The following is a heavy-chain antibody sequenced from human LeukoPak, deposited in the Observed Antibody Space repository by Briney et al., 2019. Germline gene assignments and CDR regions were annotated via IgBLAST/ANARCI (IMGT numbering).Heavy chain of an antibody. V-gene: IGHV5-51*01. CDR1: GYDFTRYW. Sequence: GESLQISCRASGYDFTRYWIGWVRQMAGKGLEWMGVIHGGASDTRYSPAFQGQVTMSVDKSINTAYLQWSSLKASDTAIYYCGRVEPFDYWGRGTLVTVSS. J-gene: IGHJ4*02. CDR3: GRVEPFDY. CDR2: IHGGASDT.